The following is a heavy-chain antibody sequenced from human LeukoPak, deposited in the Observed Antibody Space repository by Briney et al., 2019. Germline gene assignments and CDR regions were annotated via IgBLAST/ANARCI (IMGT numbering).Heavy chain of an antibody. J-gene: IGHJ4*02. Sequence: PGGSLRLSCAASGFTFSSYGMHWVRQAPGKGLEWVAVLSSGGHVNYYADSVKGRFTISRDNSKNTLYLQMNSLRAEDTAVYYCAHVDIVAIPLGYWGQGTLVTVSS. V-gene: IGHV3-30*03. D-gene: IGHD5-12*01. CDR3: AHVDIVAIPLGY. CDR2: LSSGGHVN. CDR1: GFTFSSYG.